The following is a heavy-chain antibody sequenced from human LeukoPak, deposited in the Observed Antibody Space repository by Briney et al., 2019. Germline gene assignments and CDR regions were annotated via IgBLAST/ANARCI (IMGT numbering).Heavy chain of an antibody. CDR3: TRSVGTAVAGGHYFDY. CDR2: IRSKAYGGTT. V-gene: IGHV3-49*04. Sequence: GGSLRLSCTASGFTFGDYAMSWVRQAPGKGLEWVGFIRSKAYGGTTEYAASVKGRFTISRDDSKSIAYLQMNSLKTEDTAVYYCTRSVGTAVAGGHYFDYWGQGTLVTVSS. D-gene: IGHD6-19*01. J-gene: IGHJ4*02. CDR1: GFTFGDYA.